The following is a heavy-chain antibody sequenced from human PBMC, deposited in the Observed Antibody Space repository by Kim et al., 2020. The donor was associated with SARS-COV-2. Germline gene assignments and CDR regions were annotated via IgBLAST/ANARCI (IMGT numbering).Heavy chain of an antibody. J-gene: IGHJ4*02. CDR3: ARIAAAGPLDY. CDR1: GFAVSNNY. D-gene: IGHD6-13*01. V-gene: IGHV3-66*01. Sequence: GGSLRLSCADSGFAVSNNYMSWVRQAPGKGLEWVSAIYSGSTYYADSVKGRFTISRDISKNTVYLQMNSLRAEDTAVYYCARIAAAGPLDYWGQGTRVT. CDR2: IYSGST.